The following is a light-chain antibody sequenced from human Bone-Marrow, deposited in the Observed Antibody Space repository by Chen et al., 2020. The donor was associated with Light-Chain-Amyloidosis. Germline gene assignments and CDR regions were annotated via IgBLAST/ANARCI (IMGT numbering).Light chain of an antibody. Sequence: DIVLTQSPGTLSLSPGERATLSCRASQNIAGGSLAWYQQKPGQAPRLLIYDASTRATGVPDRFSGSGSGTDFTLTISRLEPEDFAVYYCQQYGSSPFTFGPGTKVDIK. CDR3: QQYGSSPFT. CDR1: QNIAGGS. V-gene: IGKV3-20*01. CDR2: DAS. J-gene: IGKJ3*01.